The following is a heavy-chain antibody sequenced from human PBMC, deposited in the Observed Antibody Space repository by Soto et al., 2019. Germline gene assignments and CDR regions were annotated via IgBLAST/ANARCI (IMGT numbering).Heavy chain of an antibody. Sequence: SETLSLTCTVSGGSISSGGYYWSWIRQHPGKGLEWIGYIYYSGSTYYNPSLKSRVTISVDTSKNQFSLKLSSVTAADTAVYYCARDRDGSGSYYPYWGQGTLVTVSS. D-gene: IGHD3-10*01. CDR1: GGSISSGGYY. J-gene: IGHJ4*02. CDR3: ARDRDGSGSYYPY. CDR2: IYYSGST. V-gene: IGHV4-31*03.